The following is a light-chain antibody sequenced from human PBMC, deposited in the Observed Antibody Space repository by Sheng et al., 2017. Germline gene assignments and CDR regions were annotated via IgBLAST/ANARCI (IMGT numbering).Light chain of an antibody. CDR3: QSYDSSLSGWV. CDR1: SSNIGARYD. CDR2: ENN. J-gene: IGLJ3*02. Sequence: QSVLTQPPSVSGAPGQRVTISCTGSSSNIGARYDVHWYQQLPGTAPTLLIFENNNRPSGVPNRFSGSKSGSSASLAITGLQAEDEADYYCQSYDSSLSGWVFGGGTKADRP. V-gene: IGLV1-40*01.